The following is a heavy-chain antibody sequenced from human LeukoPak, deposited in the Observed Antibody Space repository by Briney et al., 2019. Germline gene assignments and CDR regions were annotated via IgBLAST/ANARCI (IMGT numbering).Heavy chain of an antibody. CDR1: GFTFSSYA. V-gene: IGHV3-48*03. J-gene: IGHJ6*02. D-gene: IGHD5-24*01. Sequence: GGSLRLSCAASGFTFSSYAMSWVRQAPGKGLEWVSAISGSGSTIYYADSVKGRFTISRDNAKNSLYLQMNSLRAEDTAVYYCARLGGMATITSYYYGMDVWGQGTTVIVSS. CDR2: ISGSGSTI. CDR3: ARLGGMATITSYYYGMDV.